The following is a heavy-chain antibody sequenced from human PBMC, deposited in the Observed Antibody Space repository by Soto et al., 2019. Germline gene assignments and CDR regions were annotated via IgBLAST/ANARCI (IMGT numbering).Heavy chain of an antibody. J-gene: IGHJ6*02. CDR1: DFTITNAW. D-gene: IGHD2-15*01. CDR2: IKTKAEGGAT. Sequence: EVQLVESGGGLVKPGGSLRLSCAASDFTITNAWMNWVRQAPGKGLEWVGRIKTKAEGGATDYAAPLKGRFTISRDDSRTTLFLQMNRLKTEDTAVYYCTTGSVEGVWGQWATFTVSS. CDR3: TTGSVEGV. V-gene: IGHV3-15*07.